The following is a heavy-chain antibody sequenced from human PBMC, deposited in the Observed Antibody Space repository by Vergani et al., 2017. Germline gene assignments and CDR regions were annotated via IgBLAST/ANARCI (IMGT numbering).Heavy chain of an antibody. J-gene: IGHJ4*02. CDR2: MYPSGIT. Sequence: QVQLQESGPGLVKPPGTLSLSCAVSGGTISSSNWWNWVRPPPGKGLEWIGEMYPSGITNYNPSLKSRVNISIDKSKNHFSLKLSSVTAADTAVYYCASSVAGTLGYWGQGTLVTVSS. CDR1: GGTISSSNW. D-gene: IGHD6-19*01. V-gene: IGHV4-4*03. CDR3: ASSVAGTLGY.